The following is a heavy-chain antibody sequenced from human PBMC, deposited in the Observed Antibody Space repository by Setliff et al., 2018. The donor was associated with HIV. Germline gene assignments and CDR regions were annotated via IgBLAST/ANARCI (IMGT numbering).Heavy chain of an antibody. J-gene: IGHJ4*02. CDR1: GFTFRGFA. D-gene: IGHD3-3*01. CDR2: IDSDGSDT. V-gene: IGHV3-74*01. CDR3: ARGPQYNFWGGYLGL. Sequence: GGSLRLSCAASGFTFRGFAMSWVRQAPGKGLVWVSRIDSDGSDTDYADSVRGRFTISRDNAKNTLYLQMTSLRAEDTAVYYCARGPQYNFWGGYLGLWGRGTLVTVSS.